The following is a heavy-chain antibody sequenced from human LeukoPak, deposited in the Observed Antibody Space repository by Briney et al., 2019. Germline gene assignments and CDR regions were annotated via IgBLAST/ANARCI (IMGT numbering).Heavy chain of an antibody. Sequence: SETLSLTCTVSDTSINTYYRSWIRQPAGKGLEWIGHIYTTGTTNYNPSLKSRVTMSIDTSKNQFSLNLRSVTAADTAVYYCAKVAKYYYGSETYFFFDHWGQGTLVTVSS. CDR2: IYTTGTT. CDR3: AKVAKYYYGSETYFFFDH. D-gene: IGHD3-10*01. V-gene: IGHV4-4*07. CDR1: DTSINTYY. J-gene: IGHJ4*02.